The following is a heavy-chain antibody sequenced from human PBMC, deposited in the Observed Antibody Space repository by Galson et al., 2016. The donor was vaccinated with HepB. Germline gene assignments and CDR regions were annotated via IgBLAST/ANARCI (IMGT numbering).Heavy chain of an antibody. V-gene: IGHV3-30-3*01. CDR2: ISYDGDKK. CDR1: EFTFNSYA. J-gene: IGHJ6*02. CDR3: ARDRTRALGRGPYYYYRMDV. Sequence: SLRLSCAASEFTFNSYAMNWVRQTPGKGLEWVAVISYDGDKKYYADSVQGRFTISRDNSKDTVYLQMSSLTTEDTAVYYCARDRTRALGRGPYYYYRMDVWGQGTTVIVSS. D-gene: IGHD3-10*01.